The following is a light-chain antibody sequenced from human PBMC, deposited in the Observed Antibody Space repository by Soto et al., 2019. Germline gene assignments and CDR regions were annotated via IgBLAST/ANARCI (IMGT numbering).Light chain of an antibody. CDR3: QSYESSLSSSV. CDR1: SSNIGAGYD. J-gene: IGLJ1*01. Sequence: QSVLTQPPSVSGAPGQRVTISCTGSSSNIGAGYDVHWYQQLPGTAPKLLIYGNTNRPSGVPDRFSGSKSGTSASLAITGLQAEDEADYYRQSYESSLSSSVFGTGTKLTVL. V-gene: IGLV1-40*01. CDR2: GNT.